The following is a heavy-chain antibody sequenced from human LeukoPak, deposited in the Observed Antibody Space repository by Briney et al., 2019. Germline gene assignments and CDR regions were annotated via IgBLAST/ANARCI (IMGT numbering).Heavy chain of an antibody. CDR3: AKRIATAGPYFDY. V-gene: IGHV3-30*18. CDR1: GFTFINYG. Sequence: PGGSLRLSCAASGFTFINYGVHWVRQAPGKGLEWVAVISSDGTNKYYADSVKGRFTISRDNSKNTLYLQVNSLRAEDTAVYYCAKRIATAGPYFDYWGQGALVTVSS. D-gene: IGHD6-13*01. J-gene: IGHJ4*02. CDR2: ISSDGTNK.